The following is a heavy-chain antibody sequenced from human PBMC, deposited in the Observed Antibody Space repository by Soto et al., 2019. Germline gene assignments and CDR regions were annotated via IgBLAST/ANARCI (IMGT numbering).Heavy chain of an antibody. J-gene: IGHJ4*02. Sequence: GGFLRLSCAASGFTFRDFYMPWIRKAPGKGLEWVSHISSTGTYTNYADSVKGRFTVSRDSANNSLYLEMNSLRAEDTAVYFCARDRDTYGHGFFDYWGQGTLVTVSS. CDR2: ISSTGTYT. CDR3: ARDRDTYGHGFFDY. D-gene: IGHD5-18*01. CDR1: GFTFRDFY. V-gene: IGHV3-11*05.